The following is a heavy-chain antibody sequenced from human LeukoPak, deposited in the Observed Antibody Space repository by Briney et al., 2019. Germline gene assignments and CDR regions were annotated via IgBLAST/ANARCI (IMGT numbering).Heavy chain of an antibody. CDR2: IYYSGST. Sequence: SETLSLTCTVSGGSISSYYWSWIRQPPGKGLEWIGYIYYSGSTNYNPSLKSRVTISVDTSKNQFSLHLKSVTAADTAVYYCARGKGYFDYWGQGTLVTVSS. CDR1: GGSISSYY. CDR3: ARGKGYFDY. J-gene: IGHJ4*02. V-gene: IGHV4-59*01.